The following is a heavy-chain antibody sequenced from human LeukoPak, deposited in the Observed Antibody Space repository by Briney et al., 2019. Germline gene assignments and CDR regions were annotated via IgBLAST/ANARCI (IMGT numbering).Heavy chain of an antibody. CDR1: GYSFSGYY. D-gene: IGHD6-19*01. Sequence: ASVKVSCKASGYSFSGYYMYWVRQAPGQGLEWMGWIDPNSGDTKYAQKFRGRVTMTRDTSISTAYMEVSRLTSDDTAVYYCARGAFQSSAWSTWGLGTLVTVSS. V-gene: IGHV1-2*02. CDR3: ARGAFQSSAWST. J-gene: IGHJ5*02. CDR2: IDPNSGDT.